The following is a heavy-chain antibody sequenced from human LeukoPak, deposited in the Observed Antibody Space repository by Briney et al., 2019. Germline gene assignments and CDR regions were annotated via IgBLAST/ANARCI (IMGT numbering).Heavy chain of an antibody. J-gene: IGHJ6*02. CDR2: ISSSGSTI. CDR1: GFTFSDYY. D-gene: IGHD5-18*01. CDR3: ARGGGFGYSYGSGDGMDV. V-gene: IGHV3-11*01. Sequence: GGPLRLSCAASGFTFSDYYMSWIRQAPGKGLEWVSYISSSGSTIYYADSVKGRFTISRDNAKNSLYLQMNSLRAEDTAVYYCARGGGFGYSYGSGDGMDVWGQGTTVTVSS.